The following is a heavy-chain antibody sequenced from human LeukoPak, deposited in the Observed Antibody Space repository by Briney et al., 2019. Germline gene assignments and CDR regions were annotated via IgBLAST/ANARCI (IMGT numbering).Heavy chain of an antibody. J-gene: IGHJ6*03. CDR3: ARIRGEYYYYYYMDV. D-gene: IGHD3-16*01. V-gene: IGHV4-59*01. CDR1: GGSISSYY. Sequence: SETLSLTCTVSGGSISSYYWSWIRQPPGKGLEWIGYIYYSGSTNYNPSLKSRVTISVDTSKNQFSLKLSSVTAADTAVYYCARIRGEYYYYYYMDVWGKGTTVTVSS. CDR2: IYYSGST.